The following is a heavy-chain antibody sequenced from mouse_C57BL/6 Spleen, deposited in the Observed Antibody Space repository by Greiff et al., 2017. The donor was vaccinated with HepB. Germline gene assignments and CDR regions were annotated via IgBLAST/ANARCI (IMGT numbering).Heavy chain of an antibody. CDR2: ISSGSSTT. D-gene: IGHD1-1*02. CDR1: GFTFSDYG. V-gene: IGHV5-17*01. J-gene: IGHJ3*01. CDR3: ARPGYYGFAY. Sequence: EVNLVESGGGLVKPGGSLKLSCAASGFTFSDYGMHWVRQAPEKGLEWVAYISSGSSTTYYADTVKGRFTISRDNAKNTLYLQMTSLRSEDTAMYYCARPGYYGFAYWGQGTLVTVSA.